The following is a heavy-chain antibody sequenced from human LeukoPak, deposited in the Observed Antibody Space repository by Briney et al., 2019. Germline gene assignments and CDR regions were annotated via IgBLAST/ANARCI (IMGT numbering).Heavy chain of an antibody. CDR1: GYSISSGYY. CDR2: IYHSGST. J-gene: IGHJ4*02. V-gene: IGHV4-38-2*02. Sequence: SETLSLTCTVSGYSISSGYYWGWIRQPPGKGLEWIGSIYHSGSTYYNPSLKSRVTLSVDTSKNQLSMKLNSVTAADTAVYYCARLSGGNTYGDPHFWGQGTLVTVSS. CDR3: ARLSGGNTYGDPHF. D-gene: IGHD5-18*01.